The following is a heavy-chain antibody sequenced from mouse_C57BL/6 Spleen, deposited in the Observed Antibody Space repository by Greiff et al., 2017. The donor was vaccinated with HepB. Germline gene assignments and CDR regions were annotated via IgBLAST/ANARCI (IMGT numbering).Heavy chain of an antibody. CDR2: IWTGGGT. V-gene: IGHV2-9-1*01. Sequence: VKLQESGPGLVAPSQSLSITCTVSGFSLTSYAISWVRQPPGKGLEWLGVIWTGGGTNYNSALKSRLSISKDNSKSQVFIKMNSLQTDDTARYYCARNSVTTVVAPMDYWGQGTSVTGSS. CDR3: ARNSVTTVVAPMDY. CDR1: GFSLTSYA. J-gene: IGHJ4*01. D-gene: IGHD1-1*01.